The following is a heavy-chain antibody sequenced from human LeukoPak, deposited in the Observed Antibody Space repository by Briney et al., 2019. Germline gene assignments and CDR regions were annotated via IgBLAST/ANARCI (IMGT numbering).Heavy chain of an antibody. CDR1: GFTFTSYA. CDR3: AKDSSTTVTTKGGPRRSFDY. Sequence: GGSLRLSCAASGFTFTSYAMSWVRQAPGKGLDWVSVISGSGGTTYYADSVKGRFTISRDNSKNTLYLQMNSLRAEDTAIYYCAKDSSTTVTTKGGPRRSFDYWGLGTLVTVSS. D-gene: IGHD4-17*01. CDR2: ISGSGGTT. V-gene: IGHV3-23*01. J-gene: IGHJ4*02.